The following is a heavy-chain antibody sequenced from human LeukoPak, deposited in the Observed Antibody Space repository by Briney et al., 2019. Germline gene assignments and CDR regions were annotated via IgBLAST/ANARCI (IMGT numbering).Heavy chain of an antibody. Sequence: GGSLRLSCAASGFTLDDYAMHWVRQAPGKGLAWVSGISWNSGSIGYADSVKGRFTISRDNAKNSLYLQMNSLRAEDTALYYCAKDIGYYDSSGTLDYWGQGTLVTVSS. J-gene: IGHJ4*02. CDR2: ISWNSGSI. CDR3: AKDIGYYDSSGTLDY. CDR1: GFTLDDYA. D-gene: IGHD3-22*01. V-gene: IGHV3-9*01.